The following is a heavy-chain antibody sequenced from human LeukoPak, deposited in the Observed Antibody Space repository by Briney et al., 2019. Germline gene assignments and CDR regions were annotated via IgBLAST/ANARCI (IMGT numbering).Heavy chain of an antibody. J-gene: IGHJ4*02. CDR1: GGSISSGDYY. Sequence: SETLSLTCTVSGGSISSGDYYWNWIRQPPGKGLEWIGYIYYSGSTYYNPSLKSRVTISVDTSRNQFSLKLSSVTAADTAVYYCARARYYYDSSGYLIDYWGQGTLVTVSS. D-gene: IGHD3-22*01. CDR3: ARARYYYDSSGYLIDY. V-gene: IGHV4-30-4*08. CDR2: IYYSGST.